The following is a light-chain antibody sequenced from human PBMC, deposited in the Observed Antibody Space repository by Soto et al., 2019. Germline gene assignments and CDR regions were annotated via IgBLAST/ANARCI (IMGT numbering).Light chain of an antibody. CDR2: IGD. J-gene: IGLJ1*01. CDR1: TSNIGINT. V-gene: IGLV1-44*01. CDR3: AAWDDNLNAYV. Sequence: QSVLTQPPSASGTPGQRVTISCSGSTSNIGINTVTWYQQLPGTAPKLLIYIGDQRASGVSDRFSASKSGTSASLAISGLRSDDEADYYCAAWDDNLNAYVFGSGTKLTVL.